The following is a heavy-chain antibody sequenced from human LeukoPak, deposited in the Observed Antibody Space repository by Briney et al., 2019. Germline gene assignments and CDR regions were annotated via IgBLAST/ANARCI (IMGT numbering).Heavy chain of an antibody. V-gene: IGHV4-59*08. D-gene: IGHD2-21*02. CDR2: IYYSGAA. CDR3: ARGTAMDY. Sequence: PSETLSLTCTVSGGSISSYYWSWIRQPPGKGLEWIGYIYYSGAANYNPSLNSRVTILVDVSKNQFSLKVTSVTAADTAVYYCARGTAMDYWGQGTLVTVSS. J-gene: IGHJ4*02. CDR1: GGSISSYY.